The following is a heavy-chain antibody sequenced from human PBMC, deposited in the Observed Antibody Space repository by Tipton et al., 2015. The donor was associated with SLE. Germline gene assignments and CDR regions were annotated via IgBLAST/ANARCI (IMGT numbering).Heavy chain of an antibody. V-gene: IGHV4-59*01. CDR2: IHYSGAT. Sequence: TLSLTCTVSGASITNYYWSWIRQPPGKGLEWIAFIHYSGATNYNPSLKSRVTISVDTSKNQFSLKVTSVTAADTAVYYCARGGASSKYFDLWGRSTLLTVSS. J-gene: IGHJ2*01. CDR1: GASITNYY. D-gene: IGHD6-6*01. CDR3: ARGGASSKYFDL.